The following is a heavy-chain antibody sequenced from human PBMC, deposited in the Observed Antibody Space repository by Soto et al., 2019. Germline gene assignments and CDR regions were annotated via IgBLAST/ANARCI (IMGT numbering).Heavy chain of an antibody. J-gene: IGHJ5*02. CDR2: IHPALDIP. Sequence: QVQLVQSGAEVKNPGSSVKVSCKTSGGTFTNYCIAWVRQVPGQGLEWMGRIHPALDIPTYAQRFQGRVIITADKSTTTAYMELNRLGSDDTAVYYCALSPAPNIQLPLGTTCDWFDPGGQGTLVTVS. CDR1: GGTFTNYC. V-gene: IGHV1-69*02. CDR3: ALSPAPNIQLPLGTTCDWFDP. D-gene: IGHD2-2*01.